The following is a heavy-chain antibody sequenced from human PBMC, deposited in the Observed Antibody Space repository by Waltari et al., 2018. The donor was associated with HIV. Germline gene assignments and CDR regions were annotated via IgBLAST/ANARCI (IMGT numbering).Heavy chain of an antibody. CDR1: GGIFSSNG. V-gene: IGHV1-69*01. J-gene: IGHJ6*02. Sequence: QVQLVQSGAELKKPGSSVKVSFRASGGIFSSNGITWVRQAPGQGLEWMGGFIPILGTPNYAQKFQGRVTITADESTGTAYMERRSLRSEDTAVYYCARRFTWNKSYYYYGLAVWGQGTTVTVSS. CDR2: FIPILGTP. CDR3: ARRFTWNKSYYYYGLAV. D-gene: IGHD3-10*01.